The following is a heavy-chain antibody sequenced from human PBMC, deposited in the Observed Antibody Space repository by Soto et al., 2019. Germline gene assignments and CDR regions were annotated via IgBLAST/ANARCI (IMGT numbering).Heavy chain of an antibody. CDR3: AKDLDCSGGTCYSSDYYYYGMDV. CDR2: ISSDGSNK. Sequence: QVQLVESGGGVVQPGRSLRLSCAASGFTFSSYGVHWVRQAPGKGLEWVAVISSDGSNKDYADSVKGRFTISRDNYKNTLYLQMNSLRAEDTAVYYCAKDLDCSGGTCYSSDYYYYGMDVWGQGTTVTVSS. CDR1: GFTFSSYG. J-gene: IGHJ6*02. D-gene: IGHD2-15*01. V-gene: IGHV3-30*18.